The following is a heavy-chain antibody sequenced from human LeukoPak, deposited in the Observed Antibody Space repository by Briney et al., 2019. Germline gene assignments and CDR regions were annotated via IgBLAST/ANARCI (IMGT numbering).Heavy chain of an antibody. J-gene: IGHJ6*03. D-gene: IGHD5-18*01. Sequence: GGSLRLSCAASGFTFINAWMSWARQAPGKGLEWVGRIKSKTEGGTIEYAARGEGRFSISRDDSKNTLYLQMNSLKTEDTAVYYCTTESQYTYGYGYYHYYMDVWGKGTTVTVSS. CDR3: TTESQYTYGYGYYHYYMDV. V-gene: IGHV3-15*01. CDR2: IKSKTEGGTI. CDR1: GFTFINAW.